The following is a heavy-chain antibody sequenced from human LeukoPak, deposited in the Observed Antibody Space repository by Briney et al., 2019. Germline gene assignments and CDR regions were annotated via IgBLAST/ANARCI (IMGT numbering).Heavy chain of an antibody. CDR2: IKQDGSEK. CDR1: GFTFSSSW. Sequence: GGSLRLSCVASGFTFSSSWMSCVRQAPGKGLEWVANIKQDGSEKSYVESVRGRFTISRDNAKNSLYLQLNSLRAKDTALYYCARDNPPDYWGQGTLVTVSS. CDR3: ARDNPPDY. J-gene: IGHJ4*02. V-gene: IGHV3-7*03.